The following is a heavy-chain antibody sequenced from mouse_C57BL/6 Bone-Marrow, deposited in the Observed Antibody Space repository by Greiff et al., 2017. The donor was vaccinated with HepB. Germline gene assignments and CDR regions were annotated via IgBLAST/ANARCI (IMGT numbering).Heavy chain of an antibody. CDR3: ARSPSFDGGYFDV. CDR1: GYTFTDHT. CDR2: IYPRDGST. D-gene: IGHD2-3*01. V-gene: IGHV1-78*01. Sequence: VQLQESDAELVKPGASVKISCKVSGYTFTDHTIHWMKQRPEQGLEWIGYIYPRDGSTKYNEKFKGKATLTADKSSSTAYMQLNSLTSADPAVYFCARSPSFDGGYFDVWGTGTTVTVSS. J-gene: IGHJ1*03.